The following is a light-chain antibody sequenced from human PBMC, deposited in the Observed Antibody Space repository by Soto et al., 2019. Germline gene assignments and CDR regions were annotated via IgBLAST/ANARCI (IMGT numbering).Light chain of an antibody. CDR1: SSDVGGYNH. CDR2: DVS. V-gene: IGLV2-14*01. Sequence: LTQPASVSGSPGQSITISCTGTSSDVGGYNHVSWYQQHPGKAPKLMIYDVSNRPSGVSNRFSGSKSGNTASLTISGLQAEDEADYYCSSYTSSSTRDVFGTGTKVTVL. J-gene: IGLJ1*01. CDR3: SSYTSSSTRDV.